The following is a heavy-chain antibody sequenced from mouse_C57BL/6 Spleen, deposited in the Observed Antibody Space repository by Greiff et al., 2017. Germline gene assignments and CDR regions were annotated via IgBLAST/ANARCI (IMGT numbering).Heavy chain of an antibody. CDR3: ARRGYDTYYYAMDY. J-gene: IGHJ4*01. D-gene: IGHD2-2*01. CDR2: IYPGDGDT. Sequence: QVQLQQSGAELVKPGASVKISCKASGYAFSSYWMNWVKQRPGKGLEWIGQIYPGDGDTNYKGKFKGKATLTADKSSSTAYMQLSSLTSEDSAVYFCARRGYDTYYYAMDYWGQGTSVTVSS. V-gene: IGHV1-80*01. CDR1: GYAFSSYW.